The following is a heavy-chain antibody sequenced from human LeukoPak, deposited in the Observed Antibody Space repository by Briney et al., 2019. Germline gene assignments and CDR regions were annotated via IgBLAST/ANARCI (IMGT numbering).Heavy chain of an antibody. J-gene: IGHJ6*02. D-gene: IGHD5-18*01. Sequence: GGSLRLSCAASGFSFSSYGMHWVRQAPGKGLEWVAVISNDGSKKYYVDSVKGRFTISRDNSRNTLYLQMNTLRVEDTAVYHCARDGGYSYGYLYYYGMDVWGQGTTVTVSS. CDR3: ARDGGYSYGYLYYYGMDV. CDR1: GFSFSSYG. V-gene: IGHV3-30*03. CDR2: ISNDGSKK.